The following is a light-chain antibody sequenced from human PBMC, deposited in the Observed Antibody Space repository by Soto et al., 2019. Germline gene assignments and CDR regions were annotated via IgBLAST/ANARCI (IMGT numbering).Light chain of an antibody. CDR1: QSVGGS. CDR3: QENNDWRFT. CDR2: GAS. Sequence: EIVMTQSPATLSVSPGERATLSCRASQSVGGSLAWYQQRPGQAPRLLIYGASTRATGIPARFSGSGSGTEFTLTISSLQSEDFAVYYCQENNDWRFTFGPGTKVDIK. V-gene: IGKV3-15*01. J-gene: IGKJ3*01.